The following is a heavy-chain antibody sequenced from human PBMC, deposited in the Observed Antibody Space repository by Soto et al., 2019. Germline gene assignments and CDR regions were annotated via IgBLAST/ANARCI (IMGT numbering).Heavy chain of an antibody. Sequence: SETLSLTCTVSGGSISSYSWSWIRQPPGQGLEWIGYIYYNGSTIYNPSLKSRVTISLDTSKNQFSLKLSSMTAAGTAVYYCARERHNYYGSGSYYTSSRWFDPWGQGTLVTVSS. V-gene: IGHV4-59*01. J-gene: IGHJ5*02. CDR3: ARERHNYYGSGSYYTSSRWFDP. CDR2: IYYNGST. CDR1: GGSISSYS. D-gene: IGHD3-10*01.